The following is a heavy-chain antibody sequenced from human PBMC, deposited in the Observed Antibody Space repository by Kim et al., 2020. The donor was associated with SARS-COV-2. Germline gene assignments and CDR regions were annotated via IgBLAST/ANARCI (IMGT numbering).Heavy chain of an antibody. J-gene: IGHJ6*02. CDR3: ANHFRETGEQWLGRYYYGMDV. Sequence: GGSLRLSCAASGFTFSSYGMHWVRQAPGKGLEWVAVISYDGSNKYYADSVKGRFTISRDNSKNTLYLQMNSLRAEDTAVYYCANHFRETGEQWLGRYYYGMDVWGQGTTVTVSS. CDR2: ISYDGSNK. CDR1: GFTFSSYG. V-gene: IGHV3-30*18. D-gene: IGHD6-19*01.